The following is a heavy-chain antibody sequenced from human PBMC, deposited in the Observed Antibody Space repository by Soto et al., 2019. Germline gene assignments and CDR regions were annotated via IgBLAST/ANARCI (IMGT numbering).Heavy chain of an antibody. CDR2: IWYDGSNK. D-gene: IGHD2-15*01. CDR3: ARWWQLAQTRYYYGMDV. J-gene: IGHJ6*02. V-gene: IGHV3-33*01. Sequence: GGSLRLSCAASGFTFSSYGRHWVRQAPGKGLEWVAVIWYDGSNKYYADSVKGRFTISRDNSKNTLYLQMNSLRAEDTAVYYCARWWQLAQTRYYYGMDVWGQGTTVTVS. CDR1: GFTFSSYG.